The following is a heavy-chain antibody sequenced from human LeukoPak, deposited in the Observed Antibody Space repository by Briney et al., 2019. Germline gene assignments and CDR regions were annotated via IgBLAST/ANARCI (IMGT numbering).Heavy chain of an antibody. CDR1: GYIFTSNY. Sequence: ASVKVSCKASGYIFTSNYIHWVRQAPGQGLEWMGMIYPRDGSTSYAQRFQVRVTVTRDTSTSTVHMELSGLRSEDTAVYYCARDQEGFDYWGQGTQVTVSS. CDR3: ARDQEGFDY. V-gene: IGHV1-46*01. CDR2: IYPRDGST. J-gene: IGHJ4*02.